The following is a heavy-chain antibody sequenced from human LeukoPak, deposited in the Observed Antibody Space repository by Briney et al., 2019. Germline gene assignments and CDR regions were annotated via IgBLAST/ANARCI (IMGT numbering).Heavy chain of an antibody. V-gene: IGHV3-23*01. J-gene: IGHJ3*02. D-gene: IGHD2-21*02. CDR2: ISGSGVNT. CDR1: GFTFSSYG. CDR3: AKDLPPSYCGGDCYSAVDAFDI. Sequence: GGSLRLSCAASGFTFSSYGVTWVRQAPGKGLEWVSGISGSGVNTYYTDSVKGRFTISRDNSKNTLYLQMNSLRAEDTAVYYCAKDLPPSYCGGDCYSAVDAFDIWGQGTMVTVSS.